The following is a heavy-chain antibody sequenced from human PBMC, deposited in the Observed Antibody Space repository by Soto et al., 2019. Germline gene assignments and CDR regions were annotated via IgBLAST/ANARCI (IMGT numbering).Heavy chain of an antibody. CDR1: GGTLRSYA. Sequence: GGPVKVSCQASGGTLRSYAIRWVRQAPGQRLEWMGGIIPIFGTANYAQKFQGRVTITADESTSTAYMELSSLRSEDTAVYYCASTLTGTIGPADRHSAFDIWGQGTMVTVSS. D-gene: IGHD1-20*01. CDR2: IIPIFGTA. J-gene: IGHJ3*02. CDR3: ASTLTGTIGPADRHSAFDI. V-gene: IGHV1-69*01.